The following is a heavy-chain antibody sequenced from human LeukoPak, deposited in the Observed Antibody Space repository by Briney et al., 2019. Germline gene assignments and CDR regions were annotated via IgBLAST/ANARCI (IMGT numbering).Heavy chain of an antibody. Sequence: GGSLRLSCAASGFGFSSYGMNWVRQAPGQGLEWVSYIDPTGRSIYYADSVKGRFTVSRDNANHSVFLQMNSLRDDDTAVYFCARKLALWGQGTLVTVSS. CDR1: GFGFSSYG. CDR2: IDPTGRSI. CDR3: ARKLAL. V-gene: IGHV3-48*02. J-gene: IGHJ4*02.